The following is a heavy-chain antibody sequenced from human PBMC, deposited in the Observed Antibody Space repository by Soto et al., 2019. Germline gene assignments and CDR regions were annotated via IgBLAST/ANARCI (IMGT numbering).Heavy chain of an antibody. Sequence: SETLSLTCTVSGGSISSGDYYWSWIRQPPGKGLEWIGYIYYSGSTYYNPSLKSRVTISVDTSKNQFSLKLSSVTAADTAVYYCARVIQGSGNYYFDYCGPGTLVTVSS. J-gene: IGHJ4*02. CDR1: GGSISSGDYY. CDR2: IYYSGST. D-gene: IGHD3-10*01. V-gene: IGHV4-30-4*01. CDR3: ARVIQGSGNYYFDY.